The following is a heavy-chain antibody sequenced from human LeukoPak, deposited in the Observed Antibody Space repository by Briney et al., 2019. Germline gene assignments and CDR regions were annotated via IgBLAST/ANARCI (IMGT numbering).Heavy chain of an antibody. CDR2: VNAVGST. V-gene: IGHV4-4*08. CDR1: GGSLSGYY. Sequence: SETLSLTCAVSGGSLSGYYWNWIRQPPGKGLEWIGYVNAVGSTKYNPSLSSRLTISVDKSKNHFPLKLNPVTAAHPAVYFCARRVPAASGGGFDYWGQGTLVAVSS. D-gene: IGHD2-2*01. CDR3: ARRVPAASGGGFDY. J-gene: IGHJ4*02.